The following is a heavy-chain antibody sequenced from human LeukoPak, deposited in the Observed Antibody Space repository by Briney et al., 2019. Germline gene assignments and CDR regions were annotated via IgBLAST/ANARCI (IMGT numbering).Heavy chain of an antibody. D-gene: IGHD6-19*01. CDR3: AREDSSGSGTSGMDV. Sequence: GGSLRLSCAASGFTFSSYAMHWVRQAPGKGLEWVAVISYDGSNKYYADSVKGRFTISRDNSKNTLYLQMNSLRAEDTAVYYCAREDSSGSGTSGMDVWGQGTTVTVSS. J-gene: IGHJ6*02. V-gene: IGHV3-30-3*01. CDR1: GFTFSSYA. CDR2: ISYDGSNK.